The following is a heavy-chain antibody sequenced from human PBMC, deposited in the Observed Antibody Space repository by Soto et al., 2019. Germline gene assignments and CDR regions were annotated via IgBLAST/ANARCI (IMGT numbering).Heavy chain of an antibody. D-gene: IGHD3-16*02. Sequence: QVQLQQWGAGLLKPSETLSLTCAVYGGSFSGYYWSWIRQPPGKGLEWIGEINHSGSTNYNPSLKSRVTIAVDTSKNQLSLKLSSVTAADTAVYYGAGVDYIWGSYRMTLRFDYWGQGTLVTVSS. V-gene: IGHV4-34*01. CDR3: AGVDYIWGSYRMTLRFDY. J-gene: IGHJ4*02. CDR1: GGSFSGYY. CDR2: INHSGST.